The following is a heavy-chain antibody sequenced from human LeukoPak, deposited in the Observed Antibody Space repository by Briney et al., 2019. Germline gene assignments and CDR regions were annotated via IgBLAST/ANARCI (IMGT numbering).Heavy chain of an antibody. D-gene: IGHD1-26*01. CDR1: GFTFGNYA. V-gene: IGHV3-23*01. CDR2: ISGSGSNT. J-gene: IGHJ6*02. Sequence: PGGSLRLSCTISGFTFGNYAMSWVRRAPGKGLEWVSAISGSGSNTYYTDSVKDRFTISRDNSKNSLYLQMNSLRPKDTAVYYCAKSQREACCYGMDVWGQGTTVTVS. CDR3: AKSQREACCYGMDV.